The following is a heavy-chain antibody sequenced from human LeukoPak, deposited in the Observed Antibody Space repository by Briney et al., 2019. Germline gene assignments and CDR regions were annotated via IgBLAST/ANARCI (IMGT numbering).Heavy chain of an antibody. CDR1: GWSFSSYD. CDR2: INHSRST. V-gene: IGHV4-34*01. D-gene: IGHD2-15*01. J-gene: IGHJ4*02. CDR3: SGVVAATRPFEY. Sequence: WETVSLTCAVYGWSFSSYDWSWIRHPPGKGLELMGEINHSRSTNCNPSLKRRVTISVETSKKQFSLKLSSVTGAETPVDYCSGVVAATRPFEYWGQATMVTVSS.